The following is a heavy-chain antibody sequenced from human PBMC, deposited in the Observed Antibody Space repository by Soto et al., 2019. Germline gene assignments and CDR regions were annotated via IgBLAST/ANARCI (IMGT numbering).Heavy chain of an antibody. CDR3: ARGRTVTTNFDY. V-gene: IGHV4-59*12. CDR2: IYYSGST. Sequence: PSETLSLTCTVSGGSISSYYWSWIRQPPGKGLEWIGYIYYSGSTNYNPSLKSRVTISVDTSKNQFSLKLSSVTAADTAVYYCARGRTVTTNFDYWGQGTLVTVSS. D-gene: IGHD4-4*01. J-gene: IGHJ4*02. CDR1: GGSISSYY.